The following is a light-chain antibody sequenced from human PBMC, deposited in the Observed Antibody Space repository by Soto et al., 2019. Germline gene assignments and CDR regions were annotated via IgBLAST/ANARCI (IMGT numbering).Light chain of an antibody. CDR2: GSS. J-gene: IGKJ2*01. V-gene: IGKV3-20*01. Sequence: IVLTQSPGTLSLSPGTRATLSCRASQSISSNYLAWYQQKPGQPPRLLIYGSSSRATGIPDRFSGGGSGTDFTLTIRRLEPEDFAMYYCHHYGASPYTFGQGTKLEIK. CDR3: HHYGASPYT. CDR1: QSISSNY.